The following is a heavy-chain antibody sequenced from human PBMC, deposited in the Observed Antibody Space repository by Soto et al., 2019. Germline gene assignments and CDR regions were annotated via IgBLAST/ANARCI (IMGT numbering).Heavy chain of an antibody. CDR3: ARLWSQDGVDV. V-gene: IGHV3-21*01. CDR2: ITGSRSFI. D-gene: IGHD2-21*01. J-gene: IGHJ6*02. CDR1: GFTFSSYT. Sequence: EVQLVESGGGLVKPGGSLRLSCAASGFTFSSYTMNWVRQAPGKGLEWVSSITGSRSFIYYADSVKGRFTISRDNAKNSLYLQMNSLRAEDTAVYYCARLWSQDGVDVWGQGTTVTVSS.